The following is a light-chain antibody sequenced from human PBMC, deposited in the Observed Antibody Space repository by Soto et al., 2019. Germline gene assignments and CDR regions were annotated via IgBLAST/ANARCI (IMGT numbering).Light chain of an antibody. CDR1: QSVKTF. CDR2: DAS. J-gene: IGKJ5*01. Sequence: EIVMTQSPATLSVSPGERATLSCRASQSVKTFLVWYQQRPCQAHRLIIHDASHRAAGIPARFSGSGCGTDFTLTISSLEPEDAAVYYCQQRNNWPPITFGQGTRLEIK. CDR3: QQRNNWPPIT. V-gene: IGKV3-11*01.